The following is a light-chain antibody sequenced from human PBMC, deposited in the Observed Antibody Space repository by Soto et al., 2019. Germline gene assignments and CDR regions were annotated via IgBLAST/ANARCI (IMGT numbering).Light chain of an antibody. J-gene: IGLJ2*01. Sequence: QSVLTQPPSASGTPGQRVTISCSGSNSNIGSNTVNWYQQLPGTAPKLLIYDNNKRPSGVPVRFSDSKSGTSASLAISWLQSEDEADYYCASWDDCLNGVIFGGGTKRTVL. CDR2: DNN. V-gene: IGLV1-44*01. CDR1: NSNIGSNT. CDR3: ASWDDCLNGVI.